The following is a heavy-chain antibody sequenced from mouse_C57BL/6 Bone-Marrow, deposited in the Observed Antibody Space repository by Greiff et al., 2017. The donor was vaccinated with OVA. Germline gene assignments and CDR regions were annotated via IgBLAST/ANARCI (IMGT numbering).Heavy chain of an antibody. J-gene: IGHJ3*01. CDR3: ARGEPDAY. V-gene: IGHV1-50*01. Sequence: QVQLQQPGAELVKPGASVKLSCKASGYTFTSYWMQWLKQRPGQGLEWIGEIDPSDSYTNYNQKFKGKATLTVDTSSSTAYMQLSSLTSEDSAVYYCARGEPDAYWGQGTLVTVSA. CDR1: GYTFTSYW. CDR2: IDPSDSYT.